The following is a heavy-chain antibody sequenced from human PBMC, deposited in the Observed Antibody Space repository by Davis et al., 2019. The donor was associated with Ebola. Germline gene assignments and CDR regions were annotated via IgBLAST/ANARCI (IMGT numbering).Heavy chain of an antibody. Sequence: GESLKISCAASGFTFSTYTMDWVRQVPGKGLEWVSSIGSGSTPMHYADSVKGRFTISRDNAKNSVYLQMNSLKAEDAAVYYCAGHRDGYNPFDYWGQGTLVTVSS. D-gene: IGHD5-24*01. V-gene: IGHV3-21*06. CDR1: GFTFSTYT. CDR2: IGSGSTPM. J-gene: IGHJ4*02. CDR3: AGHRDGYNPFDY.